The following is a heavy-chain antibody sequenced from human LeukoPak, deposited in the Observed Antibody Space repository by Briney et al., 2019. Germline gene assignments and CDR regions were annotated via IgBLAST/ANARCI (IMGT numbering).Heavy chain of an antibody. CDR1: GGTFNIYA. CDR3: AKLGYCSSTSCHNFDY. D-gene: IGHD2-2*01. V-gene: IGHV1-69*06. CDR2: IIPIFGTA. Sequence: SVKVSYKASGGTFNIYAISWVPHAPGQGREWMGGIIPIFGTANYAQKFQGRVTITADKSTSTAYMELSSLRSEDTAVYYCAKLGYCSSTSCHNFDYWGQGTLVTVSS. J-gene: IGHJ4*02.